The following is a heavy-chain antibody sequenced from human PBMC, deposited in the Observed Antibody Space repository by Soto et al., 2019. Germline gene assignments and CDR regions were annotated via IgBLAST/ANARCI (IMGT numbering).Heavy chain of an antibody. V-gene: IGHV1-8*01. CDR2: MNPNSGNT. CDR1: GYTFTSHD. CDR3: ARFDYYYYGMDV. J-gene: IGHJ6*02. Sequence: ASVKVSCKASGYTFTSHDINWVRQATGQGLEWMGWMNPNSGNTGYAQKFQGRVTMTRNTSISTAYMELSSLRSEDTAVYYCARFDYYYYGMDVWGQGTTVTVSS. D-gene: IGHD3-10*01.